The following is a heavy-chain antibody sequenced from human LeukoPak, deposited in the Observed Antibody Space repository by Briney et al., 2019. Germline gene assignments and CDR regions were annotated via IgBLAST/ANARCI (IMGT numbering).Heavy chain of an antibody. J-gene: IGHJ3*02. CDR2: ISGSGGST. CDR3: AKDRGAAGTLSGAFDI. CDR1: GFTFSSYA. Sequence: GGSLRLSCAASGFTFSSYAMSWVRQAPGKGLEWVSAISGSGGSTYYADSVKGRFTISRDNSKNTLYLQMNSLRAEDTAVYYCAKDRGAAGTLSGAFDIWGQGTMVTVSS. D-gene: IGHD6-13*01. V-gene: IGHV3-23*01.